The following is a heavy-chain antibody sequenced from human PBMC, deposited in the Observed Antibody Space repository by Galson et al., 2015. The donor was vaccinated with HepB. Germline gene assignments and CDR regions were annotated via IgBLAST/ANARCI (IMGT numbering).Heavy chain of an antibody. CDR1: GFTFSDYY. Sequence: SLRLSCATSGFTFSDYYMTWIRQAPGKGLEWISHISDSSSYTNYAVSVKGRFTISRDNAKNSLYLQMNSLRAEDTAVYYCVRDSRWLDFWGQGTMVTVSS. D-gene: IGHD5-24*01. CDR2: ISDSSSYT. V-gene: IGHV3-11*06. CDR3: VRDSRWLDF. J-gene: IGHJ3*01.